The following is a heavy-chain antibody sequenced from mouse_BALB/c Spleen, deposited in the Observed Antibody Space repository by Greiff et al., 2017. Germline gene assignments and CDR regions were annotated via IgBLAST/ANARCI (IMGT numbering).Heavy chain of an antibody. CDR1: GFSLTGYG. CDR2: IWGDGST. J-gene: IGHJ3*01. CDR3: ARGGPYGSSPWFAY. V-gene: IGHV2-6-7*01. Sequence: VKLVESGPGLVAPSQSLSITCTVSGFSLTGYGVNWVRQPPGKGLEWLGMIWGDGSTDYNSALKSRLSISKDNSKSQVFLKMNSLQTDDTARYYCARGGPYGSSPWFAYWGQGTLVTVSA. D-gene: IGHD1-1*01.